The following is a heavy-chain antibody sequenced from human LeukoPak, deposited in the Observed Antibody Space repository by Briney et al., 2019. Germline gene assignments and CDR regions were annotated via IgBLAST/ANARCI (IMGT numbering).Heavy chain of an antibody. D-gene: IGHD5-18*01. CDR3: ARGRWRGYSYVDYYYSMDV. V-gene: IGHV4-34*01. Sequence: SETLSLTCAVYGGSFSGYYWSWIRQPPGKGLEWIGEINHSGSTNYNPSLKSRVTISVDTSKNQFSLKLSSVTAADTAVYYCARGRWRGYSYVDYYYSMDVWGQGTTVTVSS. CDR1: GGSFSGYY. CDR2: INHSGST. J-gene: IGHJ6*02.